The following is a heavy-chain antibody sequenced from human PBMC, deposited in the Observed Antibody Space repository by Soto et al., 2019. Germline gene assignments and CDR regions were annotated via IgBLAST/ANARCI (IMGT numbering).Heavy chain of an antibody. J-gene: IGHJ4*02. V-gene: IGHV3-21*01. CDR1: GLTFSNYW. D-gene: IGHD2-15*01. CDR3: ARDLGVALASLTLDF. Sequence: GGSLRLSCAASGLTFSNYWMHWVRQAPGKGLEWVADITTSSSFRFYADSVEGRFTISRDDAKNSIYLQMNSLRAEDTGVYYCARDLGVALASLTLDFWGRGTLVTVSS. CDR2: ITTSSSFR.